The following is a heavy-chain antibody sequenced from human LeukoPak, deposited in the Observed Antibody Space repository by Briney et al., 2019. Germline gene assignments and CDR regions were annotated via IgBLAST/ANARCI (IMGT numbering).Heavy chain of an antibody. CDR3: AKSSRIVVVPAATDY. CDR2: IFTNGGP. CDR1: GFTFSGYA. V-gene: IGHV3-23*01. J-gene: IGHJ4*02. D-gene: IGHD2-2*01. Sequence: GGSLRLSCEGSGFTFSGYAMTWVRQAPGKGLEWVAGIFTNGGPSYADSVKGRFTISRDNSKNTLYLQMNSLRAEDTALYYCAKSSRIVVVPAATDYWGQGTLVTVSS.